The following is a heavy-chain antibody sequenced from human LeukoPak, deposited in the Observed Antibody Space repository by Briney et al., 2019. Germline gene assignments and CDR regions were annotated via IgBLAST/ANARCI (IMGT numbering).Heavy chain of an antibody. CDR1: DFSVNNNY. CDR3: AGGKYYGSGTRPGYLGY. CDR2: MDNFGIK. Sequence: GGSLRLSCAASDFSVNNNYVDWVRQAPGKGLEWVSCMDNFGIKTYADSVQGRFTVSRDSSRNRVFLQMNSLRVEDTAVYYCAGGKYYGSGTRPGYLGYWGLGTMVTVSS. J-gene: IGHJ4*02. V-gene: IGHV3-53*01. D-gene: IGHD3-10*01.